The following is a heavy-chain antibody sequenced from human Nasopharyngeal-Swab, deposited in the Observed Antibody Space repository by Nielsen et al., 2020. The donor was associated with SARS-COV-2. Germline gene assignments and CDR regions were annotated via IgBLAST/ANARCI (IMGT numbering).Heavy chain of an antibody. CDR2: ISSSSSTI. D-gene: IGHD3-22*01. Sequence: GGSLRLSCAASGFTFSSYSMNWVRQAPGKGLEWVSYISSSSSTIYYADSVKGRFTISRDNAKNSLYLQMNSLRAEDTAVYYCARAPGGYYYEELYYFDYWGQGTLVTVSS. V-gene: IGHV3-48*04. J-gene: IGHJ4*02. CDR3: ARAPGGYYYEELYYFDY. CDR1: GFTFSSYS.